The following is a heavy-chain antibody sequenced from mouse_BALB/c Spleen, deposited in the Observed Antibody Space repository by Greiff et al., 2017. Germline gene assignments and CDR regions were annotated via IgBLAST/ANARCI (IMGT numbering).Heavy chain of an antibody. J-gene: IGHJ3*01. CDR2: IDPANGNT. CDR1: GFNIKDTY. D-gene: IGHD3-1*01. CDR3: ARWAGYVWFAY. Sequence: EVQLVESGAELVKPGASVKLSCTASGFNIKDTYMHWVKQRPEQGLEWIGRIDPANGNTKYDPKFQGKATITADTSSNTAYLQLSSLTSEDTAVYYCARWAGYVWFAYWGQGTLVTVSA. V-gene: IGHV14-3*02.